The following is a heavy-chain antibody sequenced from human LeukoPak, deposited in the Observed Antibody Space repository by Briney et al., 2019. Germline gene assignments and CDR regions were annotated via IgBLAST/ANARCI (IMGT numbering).Heavy chain of an antibody. CDR1: GFTFSSYW. D-gene: IGHD3-10*01. J-gene: IGHJ4*02. CDR2: INSDGSST. CDR3: ARIIYYGSGSYSGFDL. Sequence: GGSLRLSCAASGFTFSSYWMHWVRQAPGKGLVWVSRINSDGSSTSYADSVKGRFTISRDNAMNTLYLQMNSLRAEDTAVYYCARIIYYGSGSYSGFDLWGQGTLVTVSS. V-gene: IGHV3-74*01.